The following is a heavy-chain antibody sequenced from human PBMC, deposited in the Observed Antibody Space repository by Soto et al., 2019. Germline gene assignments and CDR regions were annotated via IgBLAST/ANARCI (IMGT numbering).Heavy chain of an antibody. CDR3: AKIDSSSSGAFDY. V-gene: IGHV3-23*01. J-gene: IGHJ4*02. CDR1: DLTFGGLA. D-gene: IGHD6-6*01. CDR2: ISGSGGST. Sequence: GGSRRFSGAALDLTFGGLAMGWVAKAPGKGLEWVSAISGSGGSTYYADSVKGRFTISRDNSKNTLYLQMNSLRAEDTAVYYCAKIDSSSSGAFDYWGQGTLVTVSS.